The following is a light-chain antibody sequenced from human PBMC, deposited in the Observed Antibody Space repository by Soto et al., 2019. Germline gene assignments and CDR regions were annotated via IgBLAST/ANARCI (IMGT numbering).Light chain of an antibody. CDR3: QQYNSYPWT. Sequence: ISWASQGINSFLAWYQQKPGKAPKLLIYAASTLQSGVPSTFSGSASGTEFTLTISSLQPDDFATYYCQQYNSYPWTFGQGTKVDIK. CDR1: QGINSF. CDR2: AAS. J-gene: IGKJ1*01. V-gene: IGKV1-9*01.